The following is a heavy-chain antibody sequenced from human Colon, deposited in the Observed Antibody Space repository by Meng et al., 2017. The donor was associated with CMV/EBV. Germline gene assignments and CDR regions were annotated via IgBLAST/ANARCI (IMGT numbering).Heavy chain of an antibody. Sequence: GGSLRLSCAASGFTFDDYAMHWVRQVPGKGLEWVSSITWNSGRTGYVDSVEGRFTISRDNAKNSLYLQMNGLRDEDNGLYYCAKDISPVGGSTGYHGMDVWGQGTTVTVS. D-gene: IGHD1-7*01. CDR3: AKDISPVGGSTGYHGMDV. CDR1: GFTFDDYA. V-gene: IGHV3-9*01. J-gene: IGHJ6*02. CDR2: ITWNSGRT.